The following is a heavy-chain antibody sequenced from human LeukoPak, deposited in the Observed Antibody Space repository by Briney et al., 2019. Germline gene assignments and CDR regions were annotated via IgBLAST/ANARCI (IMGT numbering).Heavy chain of an antibody. CDR1: GFTFSSYA. Sequence: PGGSLRLSCAASGFTFSSYAMHWVRQAPGKGLEWVAVISYDGSNKYYADSVKGRFTISRDNSKNTLYLQMNSLRAEDTAVYYCAKDEAGSSSGWFPDYWGQGTLVTVSS. CDR3: AKDEAGSSSGWFPDY. CDR2: ISYDGSNK. V-gene: IGHV3-30*04. D-gene: IGHD6-19*01. J-gene: IGHJ4*02.